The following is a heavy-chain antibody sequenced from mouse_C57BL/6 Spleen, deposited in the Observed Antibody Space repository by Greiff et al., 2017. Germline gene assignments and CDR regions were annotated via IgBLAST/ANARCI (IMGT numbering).Heavy chain of an antibody. CDR1: GYTFTSYG. CDR3: AGDYVDY. J-gene: IGHJ2*01. Sequence: QVQLQQSGAELARPGASVKLSCKASGYTFTSYGISWVKQRTGQGLEGIGEIYPRSGNNYYNEKLKGKATLTADNSSSTAYMELRSLTAEDSAVYFCAGDYVDYWGRGTTLTVSS. V-gene: IGHV1-81*01. CDR2: IYPRSGNN.